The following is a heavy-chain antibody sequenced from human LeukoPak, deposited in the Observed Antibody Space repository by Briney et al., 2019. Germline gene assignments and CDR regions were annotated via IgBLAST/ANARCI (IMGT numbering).Heavy chain of an antibody. J-gene: IGHJ4*02. D-gene: IGHD5-18*01. CDR2: IYSSVT. CDR3: ARVSSYGYRGTYYFDY. Sequence: KPSETLSLTCPVSGASISSSSYYWGWIRQPPGKGLEWIASIYSSVTYYNPSLKSRVTISVDTSKNQFSLDLSSVTAADTAVYYCARVSSYGYRGTYYFDYWGQGTLVTVSS. CDR1: GASISSSSYY. V-gene: IGHV4-39*01.